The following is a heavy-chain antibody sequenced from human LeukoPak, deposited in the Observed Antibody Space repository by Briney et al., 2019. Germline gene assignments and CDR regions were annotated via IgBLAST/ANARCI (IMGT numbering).Heavy chain of an antibody. CDR1: RFTFSSDP. CDR2: ISGSGGNI. V-gene: IGHV3-23*01. Sequence: GGSLRLSCAASRFTFSSDPMSWVRQAAGKGVEWVSAISGSGGNIYYADSVKGRFTVSRDNSKNTLYVQMNSLRVEDTAVYYCAKVAGSGGYLDHWGQGTLVTVSS. CDR3: AKVAGSGGYLDH. D-gene: IGHD3-10*01. J-gene: IGHJ4*02.